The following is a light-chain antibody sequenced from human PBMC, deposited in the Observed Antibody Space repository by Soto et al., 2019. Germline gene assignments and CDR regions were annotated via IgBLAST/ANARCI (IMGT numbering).Light chain of an antibody. CDR2: EVS. CDR3: CSYVGGPTLFV. Sequence: QSVLTQPASVSGSPGQSISFSCTGTSGDVGSYNLVSWYQQHPGKAPKVVISEVSKRPSGVSNRFSGSKSGNTASLTISGLQAEDEADYYCCSYVGGPTLFVFXTGTKVTVL. J-gene: IGLJ1*01. CDR1: SGDVGSYNL. V-gene: IGLV2-23*02.